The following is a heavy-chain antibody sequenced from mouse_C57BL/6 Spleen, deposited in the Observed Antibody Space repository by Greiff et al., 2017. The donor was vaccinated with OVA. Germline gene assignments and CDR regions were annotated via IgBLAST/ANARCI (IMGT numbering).Heavy chain of an antibody. Sequence: VQLQQPGAELVMPGASVKLSCKASGYTFTSYWMHWVKQRPGQGLEWIGEIDPSDSYTNYNQKFKGKSTLTVDKSSSTAYMQLSSLTSEDSAVYYWARGTSTMGTTGAFDYWGQGTTLTVSS. V-gene: IGHV1-69*01. CDR1: GYTFTSYW. CDR3: ARGTSTMGTTGAFDY. J-gene: IGHJ2*01. D-gene: IGHD2-2*01. CDR2: IDPSDSYT.